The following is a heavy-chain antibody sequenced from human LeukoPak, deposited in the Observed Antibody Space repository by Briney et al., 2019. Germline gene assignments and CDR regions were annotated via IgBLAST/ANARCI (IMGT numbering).Heavy chain of an antibody. V-gene: IGHV3-48*04. CDR1: GFTFSSYA. D-gene: IGHD6-13*01. Sequence: GRSLRLSCAASGFTFSSYAMHWVRQAPGKGLEWVSYISSSGSTIYYADSVKGRFTISRDNAKNSLYLQMNSLRAEDTAVYYCARVFSSWYLYWGQGTLVTVSS. J-gene: IGHJ4*02. CDR3: ARVFSSWYLY. CDR2: ISSSGSTI.